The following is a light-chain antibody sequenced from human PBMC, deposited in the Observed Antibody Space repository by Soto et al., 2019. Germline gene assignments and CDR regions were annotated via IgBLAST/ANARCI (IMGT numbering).Light chain of an antibody. CDR2: LGS. J-gene: IGKJ1*01. CDR1: QSLLHSNGYNY. Sequence: DLVMTQSPLALSVTPGEPASISCRSSQSLLHSNGYNYLDWYLQKPGQSPQILIYLGSNRASGVPDRFSGSGSGTDLTLKISRVEAEDVGVYYCMQALQTPPWTFGQGTKVEIK. V-gene: IGKV2-28*01. CDR3: MQALQTPPWT.